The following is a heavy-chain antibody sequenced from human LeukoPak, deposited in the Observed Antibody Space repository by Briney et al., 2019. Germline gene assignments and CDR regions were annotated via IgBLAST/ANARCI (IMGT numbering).Heavy chain of an antibody. CDR2: ISSTGGNT. CDR3: AKEASRGSSFPYTPIEKPYYLDY. Sequence: GGSLRLSCEVSEITFSNYDMSWVRQAPGKGLEWISGISSTGGNTCYADSVQGRFTISRDNSKNTMHLQMNSLRAEDTAVYYCAKEASRGSSFPYTPIEKPYYLDYWGQGTLVTVSS. D-gene: IGHD5-18*01. J-gene: IGHJ4*02. V-gene: IGHV3-23*01. CDR1: EITFSNYD.